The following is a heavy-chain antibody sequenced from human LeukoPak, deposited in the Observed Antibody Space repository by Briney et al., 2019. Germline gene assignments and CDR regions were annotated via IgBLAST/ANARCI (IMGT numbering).Heavy chain of an antibody. Sequence: GGSLRLSCAASGFTFDDYTMHWVRQAPGKGLEWVSLISWDDGSTYYADSVKGRFTISRDNSKNSLYLQMNSLRAEDTAVYYCARDPNMVVTYLFDYWGQGTLVTVSS. CDR2: ISWDDGST. J-gene: IGHJ4*02. CDR3: ARDPNMVVTYLFDY. CDR1: GFTFDDYT. V-gene: IGHV3-43*01. D-gene: IGHD4/OR15-4a*01.